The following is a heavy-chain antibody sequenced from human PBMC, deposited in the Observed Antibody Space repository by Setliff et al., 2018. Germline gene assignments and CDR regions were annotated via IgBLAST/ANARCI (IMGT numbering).Heavy chain of an antibody. CDR2: IYYSGST. CDR1: GGSISSSSYY. J-gene: IGHJ4*02. Sequence: TSETLSLTCTVSGGSISSSSYYWGWIRQPPGKGLEWIGSIYYSGSTNYNPSLKSRVTISVDTSKNQFSLKLSSVTAADTALYYCARVRNTQNGFFDYWSQGTLVTVS. D-gene: IGHD1-1*01. V-gene: IGHV4-39*07. CDR3: ARVRNTQNGFFDY.